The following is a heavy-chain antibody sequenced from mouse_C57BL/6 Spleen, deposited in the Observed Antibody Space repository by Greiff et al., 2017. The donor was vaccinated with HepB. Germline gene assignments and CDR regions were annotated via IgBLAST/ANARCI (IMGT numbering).Heavy chain of an antibody. CDR3: ARGSRQLRLRGDY. Sequence: QVQLQQPGAGLVRPGSSVKLSCKASGYTFTSYWMDWVKQRPGQGLEWIGNIYPSDSETHYNQKFKDKATLTVDKSSSTAYMQLSSRTSEDSAVYYSARGSRQLRLRGDYWGQGTTLTVSS. V-gene: IGHV1-61*01. J-gene: IGHJ2*01. CDR2: IYPSDSET. CDR1: GYTFTSYW. D-gene: IGHD3-2*02.